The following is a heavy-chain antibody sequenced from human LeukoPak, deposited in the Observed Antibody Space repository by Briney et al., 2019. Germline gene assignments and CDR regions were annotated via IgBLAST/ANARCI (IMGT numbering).Heavy chain of an antibody. CDR2: IGSSGTTI. V-gene: IGHV3-48*01. D-gene: IGHD3-3*01. CDR3: ARDGNYDYWSAQSPGDGMDV. CDR1: GFTFSSYS. Sequence: GGSLRLSCAASGFTFSSYSMNWVRQAPGKGLEWVSYIGSSGTTIYYADSVKGRFTISRDNAKNSLYLQMNILRAEDTAVYYCARDGNYDYWSAQSPGDGMDVWGQGTTVTVSS. J-gene: IGHJ6*02.